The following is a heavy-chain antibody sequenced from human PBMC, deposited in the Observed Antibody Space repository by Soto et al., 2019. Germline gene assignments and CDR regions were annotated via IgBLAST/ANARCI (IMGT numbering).Heavy chain of an antibody. CDR2: IFSFVSS. CDR1: GFTVSSNY. J-gene: IGHJ3*02. D-gene: IGHD6-19*01. V-gene: IGHV3-53*04. CDR3: ARATGGWGWAFDI. Sequence: GGSLRLSCAASGFTVSSNYMSWVRQAPGKGLEWVSFIFSFVSSYYADSVNGRFTISRHNSKNTLYLQMNSLRAEDTAVYYCARATGGWGWAFDIWGQGTMVTVSS.